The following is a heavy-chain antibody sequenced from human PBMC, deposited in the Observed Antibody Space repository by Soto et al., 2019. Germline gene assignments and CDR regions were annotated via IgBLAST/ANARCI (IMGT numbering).Heavy chain of an antibody. CDR2: INPNSGGT. V-gene: IGHV1-2*02. J-gene: IGHJ6*02. D-gene: IGHD1-26*01. CDR3: ARVRGRGGMDV. CDR1: GYPFTGYY. Sequence: VGSVKVSFKASGYPFTGYYMHLVRQAPGQGLEWMGWINPNSGGTNYAQKFQGRVTMTRDTSISTAYMELSRLRSDDTAVYYCARVRGRGGMDVWGQGTTVTVSS.